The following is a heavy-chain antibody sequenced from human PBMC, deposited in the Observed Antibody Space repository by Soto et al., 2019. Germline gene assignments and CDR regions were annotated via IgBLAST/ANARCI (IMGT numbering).Heavy chain of an antibody. D-gene: IGHD6-25*01. CDR1: GYSFTIHC. Sequence: PGESLKISGKGSGYSFTIHCIGWVRQRPGKGLEWMGIIYPGDSDTRYSPSFQGQVTISADKSISTAYLQWSSLKASDTAMYYCARRAADWFDPWGQGTLVTVSS. V-gene: IGHV5-51*01. J-gene: IGHJ5*02. CDR3: ARRAADWFDP. CDR2: IYPGDSDT.